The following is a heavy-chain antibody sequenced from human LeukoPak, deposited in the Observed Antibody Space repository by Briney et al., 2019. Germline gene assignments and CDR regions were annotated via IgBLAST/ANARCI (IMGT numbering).Heavy chain of an antibody. D-gene: IGHD6-19*01. CDR1: GGSISSSSYY. J-gene: IGHJ5*02. V-gene: IGHV4-39*07. Sequence: SETLSLTCTVSGGSISSSSYYWGWIRQPPRKGLEWIGSIYYSGSTYYNPSLKSRVTISVDTSKNQFSLKLSSVTAADTAVYYCARNSEAVADLWGQGTLVTVSS. CDR2: IYYSGST. CDR3: ARNSEAVADL.